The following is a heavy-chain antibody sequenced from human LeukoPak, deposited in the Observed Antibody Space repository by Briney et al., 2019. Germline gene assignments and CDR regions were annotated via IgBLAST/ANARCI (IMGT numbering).Heavy chain of an antibody. CDR3: AKDPNGDYIGTFDI. Sequence: GGSLRLSCTTSKFNFNSYGMSWVRQAPGKGLEWVSSISGSGGSTQYAASVQGRFRISRDNSKNTLYLQMNSLRAEDTAVYYCAKDPNGDYIGTFDIWGQGTMVTVSS. D-gene: IGHD4-17*01. CDR1: KFNFNSYG. J-gene: IGHJ3*02. V-gene: IGHV3-23*01. CDR2: ISGSGGST.